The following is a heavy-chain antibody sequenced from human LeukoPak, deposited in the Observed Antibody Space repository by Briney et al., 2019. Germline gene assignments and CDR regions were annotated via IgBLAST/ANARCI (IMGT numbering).Heavy chain of an antibody. CDR3: ARLQQLVPDY. Sequence: GGSLRLSCAASGFTFSSYAMHWVRQAPGKGLEWVAVISYDGSNKYYADSVKGRFTISRDNSKNTLYLQMNSLRAEDTAVYYCARLQQLVPDYWGQGTLVTVSS. D-gene: IGHD6-13*01. CDR2: ISYDGSNK. J-gene: IGHJ4*02. V-gene: IGHV3-30*07. CDR1: GFTFSSYA.